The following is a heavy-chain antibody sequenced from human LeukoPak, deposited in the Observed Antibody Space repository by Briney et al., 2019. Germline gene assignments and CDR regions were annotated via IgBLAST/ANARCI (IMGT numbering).Heavy chain of an antibody. V-gene: IGHV4-34*01. CDR3: ARFFRTSVSWFDP. CDR1: GGSFSGYY. J-gene: IGHJ5*02. Sequence: SKTLSLTCAVYGGSFSGYYWSWIRQPPGKGLEWIGEINHSGSTNYNPSLKSRVTISVDTSKNQFSLKLSSVTAADTAVYYCARFFRTSVSWFDPWGQGTLVTVSS. CDR2: INHSGST. D-gene: IGHD2-2*01.